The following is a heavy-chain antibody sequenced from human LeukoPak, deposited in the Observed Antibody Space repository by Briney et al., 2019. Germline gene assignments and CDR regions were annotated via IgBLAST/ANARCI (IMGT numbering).Heavy chain of an antibody. D-gene: IGHD3-3*01. CDR1: GFTFSDYY. Sequence: GGSLRLSCAASGFTFSDYYMSWIRQAPGKGLEWVSYISSSGSTIYYADSVKGRFTISRDNSKDTLYLQMNSLRAEDTAVYYCAKDSAVYYDFWSGRYYFDYWGQGTLVTVSS. CDR2: ISSSGSTI. J-gene: IGHJ4*02. CDR3: AKDSAVYYDFWSGRYYFDY. V-gene: IGHV3-11*04.